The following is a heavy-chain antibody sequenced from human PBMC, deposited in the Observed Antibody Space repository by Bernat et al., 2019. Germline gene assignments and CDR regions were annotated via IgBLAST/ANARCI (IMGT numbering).Heavy chain of an antibody. CDR1: GGTFSSYT. V-gene: IGHV1-69*08. CDR2: IIPILGIA. CDR3: ARDETHMVRGAPLHY. J-gene: IGHJ4*02. D-gene: IGHD3-10*01. Sequence: QVQLVQSGAEVKKPGSSVKVSCKASGGTFSSYTISWVRQAPGQGLEWMGRIIPILGIANYAQKFQGRVTITADKSTSTAYMELSSLRSEDTAVYYCARDETHMVRGAPLHYWGQGTLVTVSS.